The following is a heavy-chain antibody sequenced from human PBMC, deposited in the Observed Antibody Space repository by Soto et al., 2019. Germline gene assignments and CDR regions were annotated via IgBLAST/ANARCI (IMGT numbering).Heavy chain of an antibody. CDR1: GFTFSDHY. Sequence: GGSLRLSCAASGFTFSDHYMDWVRQAPGKGLEWVGRTRNKANSYTTEYAASVKGRFTISRDDSKNSLYLQMNSLKTEDTAVYYCARSRFDRPHDFWSGYYYDYWGQGTLVTVSS. CDR3: ARSRFDRPHDFWSGYYYDY. CDR2: TRNKANSYTT. J-gene: IGHJ4*02. D-gene: IGHD3-3*01. V-gene: IGHV3-72*01.